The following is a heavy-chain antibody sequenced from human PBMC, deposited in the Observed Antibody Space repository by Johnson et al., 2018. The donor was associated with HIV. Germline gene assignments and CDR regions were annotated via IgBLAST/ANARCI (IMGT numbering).Heavy chain of an antibody. CDR2: IKSKTDGGTT. J-gene: IGHJ3*02. CDR3: ITGGSGTIPSGAFDI. Sequence: EKLVESGGGVVQPGRSLRLSCAASGFTFSSYAMHWVRQAPGKGLEWVGRIKSKTDGGTTDYAAPVKGKFPIQRDDSKTTLYLQMNSLKTEDTAVYYCITGGSGTIPSGAFDIWGQGTMVTVSS. D-gene: IGHD1-26*01. CDR1: GFTFSSYA. V-gene: IGHV3-15*01.